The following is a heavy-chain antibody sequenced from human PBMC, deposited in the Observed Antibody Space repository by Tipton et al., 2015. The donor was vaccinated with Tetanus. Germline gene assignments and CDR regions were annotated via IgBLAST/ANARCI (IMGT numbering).Heavy chain of an antibody. D-gene: IGHD5-24*01. CDR1: GGSLRGGDHY. CDR2: ISSSGST. V-gene: IGHV4-61*08. CDR3: ARGGRDAYNNPLGAFDV. J-gene: IGHJ3*01. Sequence: TLSLTCTVSGGSLRGGDHYWSWIRQPPGKGLEWLAYISSSGSTNSNYSLKSRVTISVDTSKNQFSLRLRSVAAADTAVYYCARGGRDAYNNPLGAFDVWGRGTTVTVSS.